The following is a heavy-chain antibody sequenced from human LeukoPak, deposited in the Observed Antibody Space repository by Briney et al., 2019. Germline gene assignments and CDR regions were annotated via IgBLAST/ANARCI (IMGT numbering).Heavy chain of an antibody. J-gene: IGHJ5*02. V-gene: IGHV4-39*01. CDR1: GGSISSNSNY. CDR3: ARNSAYSSGWYGDPKYNWFDP. D-gene: IGHD6-19*01. CDR2: ISYGGST. Sequence: PSETLSLTCTVSGGSISSNSNYWAWIRQPPGRGLEWIGSISYGGSTYYSPSLESRVAISVDTSKNQFSLRLSSVTAADTAVYYCARNSAYSSGWYGDPKYNWFDPWGQGTLVTVSS.